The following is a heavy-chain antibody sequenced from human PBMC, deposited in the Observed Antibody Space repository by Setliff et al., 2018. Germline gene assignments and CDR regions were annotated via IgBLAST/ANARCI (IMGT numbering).Heavy chain of an antibody. D-gene: IGHD3-3*01. J-gene: IGHJ4*02. CDR1: GYTFTGYY. CDR3: ARGRDFWSGYLVY. Sequence: ASVKVSCKASGYTFTGYYMHWVRQAPGQGLEWMGWINPNSGGTNYEQKFQGWVTMTRDMSLSTAYMELSRLRSDDTAVDYCARGRDFWSGYLVYWGQGTLVTVSS. CDR2: INPNSGGT. V-gene: IGHV1-2*04.